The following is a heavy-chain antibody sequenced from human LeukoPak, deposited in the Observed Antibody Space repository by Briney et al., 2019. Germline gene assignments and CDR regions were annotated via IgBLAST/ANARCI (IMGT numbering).Heavy chain of an antibody. CDR1: GYSFTSYW. CDR2: ISAYNGNT. Sequence: GESLKISCKGSGYSFTSYWIGWVRQAPGQGLEWMGWISAYNGNTNYAQKLQGRVTMTTDTSTSTAYMELRSLRSDDTAVYYCARDPRTVTSSFDYWGQGTLVTVSS. D-gene: IGHD4-11*01. CDR3: ARDPRTVTSSFDY. J-gene: IGHJ4*02. V-gene: IGHV1-18*04.